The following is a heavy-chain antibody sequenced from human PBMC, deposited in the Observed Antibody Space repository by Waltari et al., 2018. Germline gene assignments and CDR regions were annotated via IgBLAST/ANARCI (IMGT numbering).Heavy chain of an antibody. V-gene: IGHV3-48*02. CDR3: TRSSGQDK. Sequence: EVQRVESEGGLLNLWGSPILPWAAPGLTFSTYTMNWARQAPGKWLEWISFIIDACGIIYYADSVKGRFTISRDNAKNSLYLQMNSLRDDDTALYYCTRSSGQDKWGQGTLVTVSS. D-gene: IGHD6-19*01. CDR2: IIDACGII. J-gene: IGHJ4*02. CDR1: GLTFSTYT.